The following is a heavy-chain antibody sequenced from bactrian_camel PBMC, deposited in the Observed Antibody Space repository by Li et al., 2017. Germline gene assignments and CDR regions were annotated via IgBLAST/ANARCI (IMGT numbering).Heavy chain of an antibody. CDR1: GLTSRGYY. J-gene: IGHJ6*01. D-gene: IGHD6*01. V-gene: IGHV3S6*01. CDR2: IYSDGSNT. Sequence: HVQLVESGGDLVKPGGSLRLSCDASGLTSRGYYTVWVRQAPGKGLEWVSAIYSDGSNTYYADSVKGRFTISRDNAKNTAYLQMNSLKSEDKALYYCATRYGGRGTSDLGYWGQGTQVTVS. CDR3: ATRYGGRGTSDLGY.